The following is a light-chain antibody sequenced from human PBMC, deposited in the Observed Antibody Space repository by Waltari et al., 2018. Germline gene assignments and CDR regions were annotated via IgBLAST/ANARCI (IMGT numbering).Light chain of an antibody. CDR2: WAS. CDR1: QSVLLKSNNKNY. Sequence: DIVMTQSTDSLAVSLGERVTINCKTSQSVLLKSNNKNYLTWYQQKPGQTPKLLFYWASTPESGVPNRFRGSGSRTDFTLTINGLQAEDGAVYYCQQSYRIPYSFVQGTNLEIK. CDR3: QQSYRIPYS. J-gene: IGKJ2*03. V-gene: IGKV4-1*01.